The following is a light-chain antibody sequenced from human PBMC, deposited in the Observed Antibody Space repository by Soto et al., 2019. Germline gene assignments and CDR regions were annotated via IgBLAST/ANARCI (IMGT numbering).Light chain of an antibody. J-gene: IGLJ1*01. Sequence: QSALTQPASVSGSPGQSITISCTGTSSDVGGFNFVSWYQQHPGKAPKVMIYDVSDRPSGVSNRFSGSKSGNTASLTNSGLQAEDEADYYCSSYTSSTLGVFGTGTKLTVL. CDR2: DVS. CDR3: SSYTSSTLGV. V-gene: IGLV2-14*03. CDR1: SSDVGGFNF.